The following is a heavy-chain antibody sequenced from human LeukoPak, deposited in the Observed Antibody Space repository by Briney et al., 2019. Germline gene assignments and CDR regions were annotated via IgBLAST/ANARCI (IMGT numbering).Heavy chain of an antibody. D-gene: IGHD3-22*01. CDR1: GFTFSMSW. J-gene: IGHJ4*02. V-gene: IGHV3-21*01. CDR3: ARAVWDSSGHLFDY. CDR2: ISSSSSYI. Sequence: PGGSLRLSCAASGFTFSMSWMTWVRQAPGKGLEWVSCISSSSSYIYYADSVKGRFTIYRDNAKKSLYLQLNSLRAEDTAVYYCARAVWDSSGHLFDYWGQGTLVTVSS.